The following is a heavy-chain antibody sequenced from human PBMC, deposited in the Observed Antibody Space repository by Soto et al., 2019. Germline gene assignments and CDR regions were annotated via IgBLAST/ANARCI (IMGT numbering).Heavy chain of an antibody. Sequence: SETLSLTCSVSGDSISTVDYFWAWIRQPPGQALEYIGYIYKSTTTYYNPSFESRVAISLDTSKSQFSLTVTSVTAADTAVYLCARGRYCLTGRCFPNWFDSWGQGTLVTVSS. CDR3: ARGRYCLTGRCFPNWFDS. D-gene: IGHD2-15*01. CDR1: GDSISTVDYF. CDR2: IYKSTTT. J-gene: IGHJ5*01. V-gene: IGHV4-30-4*01.